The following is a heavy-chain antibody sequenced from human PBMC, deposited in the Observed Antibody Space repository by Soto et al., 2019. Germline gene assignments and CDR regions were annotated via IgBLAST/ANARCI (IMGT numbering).Heavy chain of an antibody. CDR2: IKEDGSEK. Sequence: GGFLRLSCAGSGFTFSIYWRSWVRQAPGKGLEWVASIKEDGSEKYYVDSAKGRFTISRDNAKNSLYLQMNSLRAEDTAVYYCARLRPTSYFDYWGQGTLVTVSS. V-gene: IGHV3-7*01. J-gene: IGHJ4*02. D-gene: IGHD3-10*01. CDR1: GFTFSIYW. CDR3: ARLRPTSYFDY.